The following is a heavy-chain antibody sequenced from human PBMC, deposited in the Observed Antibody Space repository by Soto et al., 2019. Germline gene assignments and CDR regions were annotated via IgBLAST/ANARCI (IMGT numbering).Heavy chain of an antibody. CDR2: IKQDGSEK. J-gene: IGHJ6*03. Sequence: EVQLVESGGGLVQPGGSLRLSCAASGFTFSSYWMSWVRQAPGKGLEWVANIKQDGSEKYYVDSVKGRFTISRDNAKNSLYLQMNSQRAEDTAVYYCARDPFQNYYYYYMDVWGKGTTVTVSS. CDR1: GFTFSSYW. V-gene: IGHV3-7*01. CDR3: ARDPFQNYYYYYMDV.